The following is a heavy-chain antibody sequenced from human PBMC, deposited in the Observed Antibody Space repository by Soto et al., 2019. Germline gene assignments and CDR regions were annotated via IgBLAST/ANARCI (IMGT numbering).Heavy chain of an antibody. V-gene: IGHV4-34*01. CDR1: GGSFSGYY. J-gene: IGHJ6*02. CDR3: ARIATLYYYYGMDV. D-gene: IGHD6-6*01. Sequence: TSETLSLTCAVYGGSFSGYYWRWIRQPPGKGLEWIGEINHSGSTNYNPSLKSRVTISVDTSKNQSSLKLSSVTAADTAVYYCARIATLYYYYGMDVWGQGTTVTVSS. CDR2: INHSGST.